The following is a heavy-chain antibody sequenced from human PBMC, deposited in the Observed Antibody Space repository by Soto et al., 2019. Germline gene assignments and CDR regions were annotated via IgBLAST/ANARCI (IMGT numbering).Heavy chain of an antibody. D-gene: IGHD2-15*01. J-gene: IGHJ3*02. CDR3: ARGAGGVVVVAATIDAFDI. Sequence: QVPLVQSGAEVKKPGASVKVSCKASGYTFTGYYMHWVRQAPGQGLEWMGWINPNSGGTNYAQKFQGWVTMTRDTSISTAYMELSRLRSDDTAVYYCARGAGGVVVVAATIDAFDIWGQGTMVTVSS. V-gene: IGHV1-2*04. CDR1: GYTFTGYY. CDR2: INPNSGGT.